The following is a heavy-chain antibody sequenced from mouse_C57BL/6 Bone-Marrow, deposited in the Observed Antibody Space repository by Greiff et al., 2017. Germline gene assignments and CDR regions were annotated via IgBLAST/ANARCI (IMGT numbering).Heavy chain of an antibody. D-gene: IGHD1-1*01. Sequence: LEESGPVLVKPGASVKMSCKASGYTFTNYWIGWAKQRPGHGLEWIGDIYPGGGYTNYNEKFKGKATLTADKSSSTAYMQFSSLTSEDSAIYYCARSGYYGSSYGYFDVWGTGTTVTVSS. V-gene: IGHV1-63*01. CDR3: ARSGYYGSSYGYFDV. CDR2: IYPGGGYT. J-gene: IGHJ1*03. CDR1: GYTFTNYW.